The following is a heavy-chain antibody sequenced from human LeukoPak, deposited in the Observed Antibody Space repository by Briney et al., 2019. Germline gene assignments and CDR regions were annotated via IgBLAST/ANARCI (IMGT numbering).Heavy chain of an antibody. CDR1: GYTFTSYG. J-gene: IGHJ5*02. V-gene: IGHV1-18*01. CDR2: ISAYNGNT. D-gene: IGHD6-13*01. Sequence: APVKVSCKASGYTFTSYGISWVRQAPGQGLEWMGWISAYNGNTNYAQKLQGRVTMTTDTSTSTAYMELRSLRSDDTAVYYCARAYNRAAAGRWENWFDPWGQGTLVTVSS. CDR3: ARAYNRAAAGRWENWFDP.